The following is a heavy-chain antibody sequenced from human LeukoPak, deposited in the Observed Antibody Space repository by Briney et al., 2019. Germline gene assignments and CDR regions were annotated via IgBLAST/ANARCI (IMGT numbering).Heavy chain of an antibody. D-gene: IGHD5-12*01. CDR2: IDYSGSS. CDR3: ARVSGYDWESFYDY. J-gene: IGHJ4*02. V-gene: IGHV4-39*07. Sequence: PSETLSLTCTVSGGSFSSSPYYWAWIRQPPGKGLEWIGSIDYSGSSYYSPSLKSRVTMSVDTSKNQFSLKLSSVTAADTAVYYCARVSGYDWESFYDYWGRGTLVTVSS. CDR1: GGSFSSSPYY.